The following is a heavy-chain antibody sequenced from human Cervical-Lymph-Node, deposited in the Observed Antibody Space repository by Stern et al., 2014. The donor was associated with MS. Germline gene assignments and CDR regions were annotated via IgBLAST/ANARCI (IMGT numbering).Heavy chain of an antibody. Sequence: EVQLVESGGRSVEPGGSLRLSCVGSGFIFSKAYLSWVRQAPGKGLEWVGRIEGTNDGATASHAAPVTGRFTISRDDSRKTIYLDMQSLRTEDTGLYYCTTDPSRLDTFDLWGRGTMVTVSS. CDR3: TTDPSRLDTFDL. J-gene: IGHJ3*01. D-gene: IGHD2-2*02. CDR2: IEGTNDGATA. V-gene: IGHV3-15*04. CDR1: GFIFSKAY.